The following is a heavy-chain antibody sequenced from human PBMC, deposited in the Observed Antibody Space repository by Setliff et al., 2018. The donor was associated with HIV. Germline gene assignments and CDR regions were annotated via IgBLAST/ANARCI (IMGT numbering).Heavy chain of an antibody. V-gene: IGHV4-38-2*01. CDR1: GYSISTAYY. CDR2: VYHSGTT. Sequence: SETLSLTCAVSGYSISTAYYWGWIRQPPGKGLEWIGSVYHSGTTYYNPSLKSRVTISVDMSNNQFSLKVTSVTAADTAVYYCMRGIAAAEGYFDYWGQGTLVTVSS. D-gene: IGHD6-13*01. J-gene: IGHJ4*02. CDR3: MRGIAAAEGYFDY.